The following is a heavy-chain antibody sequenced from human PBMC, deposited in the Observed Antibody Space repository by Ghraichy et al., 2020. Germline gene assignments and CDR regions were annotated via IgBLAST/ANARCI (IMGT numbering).Heavy chain of an antibody. CDR3: TRDLDYGSGSYYRDYYYYGMDV. V-gene: IGHV3-49*04. CDR1: GFTFGDYA. Sequence: GGSLRLSCTASGFTFGDYAMSWVRQAPGKGLEWVGFIRSKAYGGTTEYAASVKGRFTISRDDSKSIAYLQMNSLKTEDTAVYYCTRDLDYGSGSYYRDYYYYGMDVWGQGTTVTVSS. J-gene: IGHJ6*02. CDR2: IRSKAYGGTT. D-gene: IGHD3-10*01.